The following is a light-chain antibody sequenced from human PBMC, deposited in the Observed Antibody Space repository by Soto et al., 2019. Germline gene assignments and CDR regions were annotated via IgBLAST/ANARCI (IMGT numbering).Light chain of an antibody. CDR1: SSNIGAGYD. Sequence: QSVLTQPPSVSGALGQRVTISCTGSSSNIGAGYDVHWYQQVPGTAPKLLIYGNNNRPSGVPDRFSGSKSGTSASLAITGLQDEDEADYYCQSYDSSLSGHVIFGGGTKVTVL. CDR3: QSYDSSLSGHVI. CDR2: GNN. J-gene: IGLJ2*01. V-gene: IGLV1-40*01.